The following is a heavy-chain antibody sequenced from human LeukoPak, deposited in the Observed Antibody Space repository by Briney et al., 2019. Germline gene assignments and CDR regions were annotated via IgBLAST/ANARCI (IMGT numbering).Heavy chain of an antibody. D-gene: IGHD2-8*01. CDR1: GGSISSSNW. CDR2: IYHSGST. V-gene: IGHV4-4*02. J-gene: IGHJ4*02. CDR3: ARDLYESEAGGMAY. Sequence: SETLSLTCAVSGGSISSSNWWSWARQPPGKGLEWIGEIYHSGSTNYNPSLKSRVTISVDKSKNQFSLKLSSVTAADTAVYYCARDLYESEAGGMAYWGQGTLVTVSS.